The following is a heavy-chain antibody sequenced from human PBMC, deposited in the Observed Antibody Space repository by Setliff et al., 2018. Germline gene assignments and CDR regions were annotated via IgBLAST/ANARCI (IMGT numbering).Heavy chain of an antibody. CDR1: GDSISDYY. V-gene: IGHV4-59*01. Sequence: SETLSLTCSVSGDSISDYYWNWIRQPPGKGLEWIGYIYYSGSTNYNPSLKSRVTISVDTSKNQFSLKLSSVTAADTAVYYCARESPLDDYVWGSYRSYYFDYWGQGTLVTAPQ. D-gene: IGHD3-16*02. J-gene: IGHJ4*02. CDR2: IYYSGST. CDR3: ARESPLDDYVWGSYRSYYFDY.